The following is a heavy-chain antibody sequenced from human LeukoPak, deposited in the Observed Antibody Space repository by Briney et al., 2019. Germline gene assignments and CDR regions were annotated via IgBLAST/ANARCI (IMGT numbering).Heavy chain of an antibody. CDR3: ARSGTYCGGDCYQLDY. D-gene: IGHD2-21*01. CDR1: GGTFSSYA. CDR2: IIPILGIA. J-gene: IGHJ4*02. Sequence: SVKVSCKASGGTFSSYAISWVRQAPGQGLEWMGRIIPILGIANYAQKFQGRVTITADKSTSTAYMELSSLRSEDTAVYYCARSGTYCGGDCYQLDYWGQGTLVTVSS. V-gene: IGHV1-69*04.